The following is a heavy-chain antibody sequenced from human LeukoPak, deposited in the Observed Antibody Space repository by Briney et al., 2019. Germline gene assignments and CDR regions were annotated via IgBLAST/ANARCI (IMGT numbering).Heavy chain of an antibody. CDR2: LSASGGTT. J-gene: IGHJ5*02. CDR1: GFSFSTYA. D-gene: IGHD2-2*01. V-gene: IGHV3-23*01. CDR3: AKLPREYCSSTSCPNWFDT. Sequence: GGSLRLSCAASGFSFSTYAMAWVRQAPGKGLEWVSALSASGGTTYYADSVKGRFTTSRDNSKNTLYLQMNSLRAEDTAVYHCAKLPREYCSSTSCPNWFDTWGLGTLVTVSS.